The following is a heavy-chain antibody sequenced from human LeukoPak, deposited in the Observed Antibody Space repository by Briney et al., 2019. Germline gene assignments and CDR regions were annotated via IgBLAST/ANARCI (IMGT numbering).Heavy chain of an antibody. J-gene: IGHJ4*02. CDR1: GFSFSICS. Sequence: GGSLRLSCSASGFSFSICSMHWVRQAPGKGLEYVSAISNNGDHTNYADSVKGRFTISRDNSKNTLYLQMSSLRAEDTAVYYCVKATVTSCYFDYFDSWGQGTRVTVSS. CDR3: VKATVTSCYFDYFDS. V-gene: IGHV3-64D*09. CDR2: ISNNGDHT. D-gene: IGHD4-17*01.